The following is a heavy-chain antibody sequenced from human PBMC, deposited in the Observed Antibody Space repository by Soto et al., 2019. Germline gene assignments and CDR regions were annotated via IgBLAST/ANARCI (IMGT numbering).Heavy chain of an antibody. V-gene: IGHV4-34*01. Sequence: QVQLHQWGAGLLKPSETLSLTCAVYDGSFSDYYWTWIRQSPGKGLEWIGEINHSGSTSYKSSLKSRVTISIDTSKNQFSLKLTSVTASDTAVYYCARGKSGFSYYYYYYLDVWGKGTTVTVSS. CDR2: INHSGST. J-gene: IGHJ6*03. CDR1: DGSFSDYY. D-gene: IGHD2-21*01. CDR3: ARGKSGFSYYYYYYLDV.